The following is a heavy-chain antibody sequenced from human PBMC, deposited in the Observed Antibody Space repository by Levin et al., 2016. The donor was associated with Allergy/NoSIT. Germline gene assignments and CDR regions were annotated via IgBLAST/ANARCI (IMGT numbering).Heavy chain of an antibody. CDR3: ARGTSNSWYMDDAFDI. Sequence: GESLKISCVVSGFTFSNYEMNWVRQAPGKGLEWVSYISSSGGTIHYADSVKGRFTISRDNAKNSLYLQMNSLRAEDTAVYYCARGTSNSWYMDDAFDIWGQGTMVTVSS. J-gene: IGHJ3*02. D-gene: IGHD6-13*01. CDR1: GFTFSNYE. CDR2: ISSSGGTI. V-gene: IGHV3-48*03.